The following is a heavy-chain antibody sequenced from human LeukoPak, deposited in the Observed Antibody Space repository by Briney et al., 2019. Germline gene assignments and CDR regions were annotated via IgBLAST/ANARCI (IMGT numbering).Heavy chain of an antibody. J-gene: IGHJ4*02. D-gene: IGHD4-23*01. CDR1: GGSISGYY. Sequence: SETLSLTCTVSGGSISGYYWSWIRQPPGKRLEWIGYIYYSGNTYYNPSPKSRVSISVDTSKNQFSLKLSSVTAADTAVYYCARENNDYGGKKAFDYWGQGTLVTVSS. CDR2: IYYSGNT. CDR3: ARENNDYGGKKAFDY. V-gene: IGHV4-59*12.